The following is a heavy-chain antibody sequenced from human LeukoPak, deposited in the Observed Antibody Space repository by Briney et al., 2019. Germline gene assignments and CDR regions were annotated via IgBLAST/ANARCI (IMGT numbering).Heavy chain of an antibody. CDR2: ISGSGGRT. D-gene: IGHD3-9*01. CDR1: GFTFSSYA. J-gene: IGHJ5*02. Sequence: PGGSLRLSCAASGFTFSSYAMSWVRQAPGKGLEWVSAISGSGGRTYYADSVKGRFTISRDNSKNTLYLQMNSLRADDTAVYYCARVIGGIRYFDWYNWFDPWGQGTLVTVSS. V-gene: IGHV3-23*01. CDR3: ARVIGGIRYFDWYNWFDP.